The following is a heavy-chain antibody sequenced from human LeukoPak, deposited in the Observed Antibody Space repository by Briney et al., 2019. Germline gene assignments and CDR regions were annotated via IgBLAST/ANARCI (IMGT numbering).Heavy chain of an antibody. V-gene: IGHV1-2*02. Sequence: GASVKVSCKASGYTFTGYYMHWVRQAPGQGLEWMGWINPNRGGTNYAQKFRGRVTMTRDTSISTAYMELSRLRSDDTAVYYCARGAAGLTMIVVVITELDYWGQGTLVTVSS. CDR1: GYTFTGYY. CDR2: INPNRGGT. CDR3: ARGAAGLTMIVVVITELDY. J-gene: IGHJ4*02. D-gene: IGHD3-22*01.